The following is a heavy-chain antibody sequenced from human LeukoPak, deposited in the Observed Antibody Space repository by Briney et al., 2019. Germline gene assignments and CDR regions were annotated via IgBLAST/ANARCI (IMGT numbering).Heavy chain of an antibody. V-gene: IGHV3-30*02. J-gene: IGHJ4*02. D-gene: IGHD2-15*01. CDR3: AKVRYCSGVNCYSDDN. Sequence: PGGSLRLSCAASGFTFSDYSMHWVRQAPGKGLNWVAFIRYDGNNKYYADSVKGRFTISRDNSKNTLYLQMNSLRAEDTAVYYCAKVRYCSGVNCYSDDNWGQGTLVTVSS. CDR1: GFTFSDYS. CDR2: IRYDGNNK.